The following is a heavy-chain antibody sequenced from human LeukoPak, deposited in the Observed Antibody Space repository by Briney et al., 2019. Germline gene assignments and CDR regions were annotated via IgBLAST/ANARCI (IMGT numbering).Heavy chain of an antibody. V-gene: IGHV1-2*02. CDR3: ARGATMVRGLGY. D-gene: IGHD3-10*01. J-gene: IGHJ4*02. CDR2: INPNSGGT. Sequence: ASVKVSCKASGYTFISYGITWVRQAPGQGLEWMGWINPNSGGTNYAQKFQGRVTMTRDTSISTAYMELSRLRSDDTAVYYCARGATMVRGLGYWGQGTLVTVSS. CDR1: GYTFISYG.